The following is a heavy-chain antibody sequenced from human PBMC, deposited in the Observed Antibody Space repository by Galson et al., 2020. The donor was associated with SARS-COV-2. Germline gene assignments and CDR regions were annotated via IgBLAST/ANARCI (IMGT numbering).Heavy chain of an antibody. J-gene: IGHJ4*02. Sequence: SETLSLTCTVSGGSISDNYWSWIRQPAGEGLEWIGRIHSSGSANYNPYLKRRVTMSVDTSRNQFTLKVNSVTAADTAVYYCARDCSGGGCYLGGNDYWGQGTLVTVSS. CDR3: ARDCSGGGCYLGGNDY. V-gene: IGHV4-4*07. CDR1: GGSISDNY. CDR2: IHSSGSA. D-gene: IGHD2-15*01.